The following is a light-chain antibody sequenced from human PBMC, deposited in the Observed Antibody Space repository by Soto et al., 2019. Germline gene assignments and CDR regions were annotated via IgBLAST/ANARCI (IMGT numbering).Light chain of an antibody. J-gene: IGLJ1*01. CDR2: EVS. Sequence: ALTQPPSASGSLGQSVTISCAGTSSDVGAYDFVSWYQRHPDKVPKLIIYEVSNRPSGVPDRFSGSKSGNTASLTVSGLQAEDEAEYYCSSYAGNNMRVFGTGTKLTVL. CDR1: SSDVGAYDF. CDR3: SSYAGNNMRV. V-gene: IGLV2-8*01.